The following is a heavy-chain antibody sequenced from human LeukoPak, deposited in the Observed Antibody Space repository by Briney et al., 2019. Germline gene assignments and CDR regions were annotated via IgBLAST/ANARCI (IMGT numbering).Heavy chain of an antibody. Sequence: ETLSLTCTVSGDPITTSSYYWGWIRQPPGKGLEWIGNIYYSGSTYYNPSLKSRVTISVDTSKNQFSLWLSSVTAADTAVYYCARLETYDSTLDYWGQRTLVTVSS. J-gene: IGHJ4*02. D-gene: IGHD3-22*01. V-gene: IGHV4-39*01. CDR2: IYYSGST. CDR1: GDPITTSSYY. CDR3: ARLETYDSTLDY.